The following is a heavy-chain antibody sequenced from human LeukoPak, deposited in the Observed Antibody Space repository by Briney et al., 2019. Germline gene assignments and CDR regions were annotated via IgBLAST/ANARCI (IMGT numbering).Heavy chain of an antibody. Sequence: SETLSLTCAVYGGSFSGYYWSWIRQPPGKGLEWIGEINHSGSTNYNPSLKSRVTISVDTSKNQFSLKLSSVTAADTAVYYCARRPYYGSGSYVYYWGQGTLVTVSS. CDR3: ARRPYYGSGSYVYY. CDR2: INHSGST. D-gene: IGHD3-10*01. CDR1: GGSFSGYY. J-gene: IGHJ4*02. V-gene: IGHV4-34*01.